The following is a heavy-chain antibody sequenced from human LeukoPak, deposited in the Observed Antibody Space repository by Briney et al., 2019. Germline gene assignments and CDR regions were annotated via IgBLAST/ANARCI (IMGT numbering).Heavy chain of an antibody. Sequence: GGSLRLSCAASGFTFSSYWMSWVRQAPGKGLKWVANIKQNGSEKYYVDSVKGRFTISRDNAKNSLYLQMNSLRAEDTAVYYCARDNMITFGGVTAFDYWGQGTLVTVSS. CDR1: GFTFSSYW. V-gene: IGHV3-7*03. D-gene: IGHD3-16*01. CDR3: ARDNMITFGGVTAFDY. J-gene: IGHJ4*02. CDR2: IKQNGSEK.